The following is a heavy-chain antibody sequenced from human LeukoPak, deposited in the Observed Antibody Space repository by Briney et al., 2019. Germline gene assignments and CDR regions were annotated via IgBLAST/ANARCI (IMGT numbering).Heavy chain of an antibody. V-gene: IGHV4-59*08. CDR3: AKRQGPESGSYDYFDP. J-gene: IGHJ5*02. CDR1: GGSISSYY. CDR2: IYYSGST. Sequence: SETLSLTCTVSGGSISSYYWSWIRQPPGKGLEWIGYIYYSGSTNHNPSLKSRVTISVDTSKNQFSLKLSSVTAADTAVYYCAKRQGPESGSYDYFDPWGQGTLVTVSS. D-gene: IGHD1-26*01.